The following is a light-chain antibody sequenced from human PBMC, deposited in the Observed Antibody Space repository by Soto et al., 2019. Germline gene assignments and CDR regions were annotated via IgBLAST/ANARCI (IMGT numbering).Light chain of an antibody. CDR3: QHYNNWPRT. J-gene: IGKJ1*01. CDR2: GAS. Sequence: EIVMTQSPATLSVSPGERATLSCRASQSVSSNLAWYQQKPGQAPRLLIYGASTRATSIPARFSGSGSRTEFTLTISSLQSEDFAVYYCQHYNNWPRTFGQGTKVEIK. CDR1: QSVSSN. V-gene: IGKV3-15*01.